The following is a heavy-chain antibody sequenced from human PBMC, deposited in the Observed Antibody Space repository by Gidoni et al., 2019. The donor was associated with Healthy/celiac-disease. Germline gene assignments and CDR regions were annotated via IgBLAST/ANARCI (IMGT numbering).Heavy chain of an antibody. CDR1: GYSVTSYW. J-gene: IGHJ4*01. D-gene: IGHD1-26*01. Sequence: EVQLVQSGAEVKKPGESLKISCKGSGYSVTSYWIGWVRPMPGKGLEWRGIVYPGDPCTRFRPSLPSPVPLSAHKSLRHAHLELSSLKASDHAMYYLSRPGGGTVGATDYWGQGTPVPVSS. CDR3: SRPGGGTVGATDY. CDR2: VYPGDPCT. V-gene: IGHV5-51*01.